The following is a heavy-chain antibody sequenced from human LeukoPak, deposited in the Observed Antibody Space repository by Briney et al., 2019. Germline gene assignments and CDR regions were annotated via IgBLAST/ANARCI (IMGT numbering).Heavy chain of an antibody. V-gene: IGHV4-59*01. Sequence: SETLSLTCTVSGGSISGYYWNWIRQPPGETLEWIGYIFYSGTNYNPSLKSRVTISVDTSKNQFSLKLSSVTAADTAVYYCARQYSSGPFDFWGQGTLVTVSS. D-gene: IGHD6-19*01. J-gene: IGHJ4*02. CDR3: ARQYSSGPFDF. CDR1: GGSISGYY. CDR2: IFYSGT.